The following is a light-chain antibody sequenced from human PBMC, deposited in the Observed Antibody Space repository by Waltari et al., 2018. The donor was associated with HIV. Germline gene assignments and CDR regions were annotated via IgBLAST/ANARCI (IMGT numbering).Light chain of an antibody. J-gene: IGKJ5*01. Sequence: DIVMTQSPDSLVVSLCERATIACKYSQSVFHSSNSNNYLAWYQHKPGQSPKLLLYWASTREFGLPDRFSGSGSGTDFTLTINSLQAEDAAVYYCLQYYSTPSFSQGTRLEIK. CDR3: LQYYSTPS. CDR1: QSVFHSSNSNNY. V-gene: IGKV4-1*01. CDR2: WAS.